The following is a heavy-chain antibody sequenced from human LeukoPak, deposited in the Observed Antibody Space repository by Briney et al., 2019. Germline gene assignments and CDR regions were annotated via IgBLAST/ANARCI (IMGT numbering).Heavy chain of an antibody. J-gene: IGHJ5*02. CDR2: IYNSGST. Sequence: SETLSFTCTVSGGSISSYYWSWIRQPPGKGLEWIGYIYNSGSTNYNPSLKSRVTISVDTSKNQFSLKLSSVTAADTAVYYCARLRANWNYVNWFDPWGQGTLVTVSS. CDR3: ARLRANWNYVNWFDP. D-gene: IGHD1-7*01. CDR1: GGSISSYY. V-gene: IGHV4-59*08.